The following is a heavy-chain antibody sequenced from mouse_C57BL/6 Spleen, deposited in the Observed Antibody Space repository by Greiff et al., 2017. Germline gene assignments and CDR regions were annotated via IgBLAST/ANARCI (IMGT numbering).Heavy chain of an antibody. CDR3: ARGGGYGYDGGWFAY. J-gene: IGHJ3*01. CDR2: IYPGDGDT. D-gene: IGHD2-2*01. Sequence: QVQLQQSGPELVKPGASVKISCKASGYAFSSSWMNWVKQRPGQGLEWIGRIYPGDGDTNYNGKFKGKATLTADKSSSTAYMQLSSLTSEDSAVYFCARGGGYGYDGGWFAYWGQGTLVTVSA. V-gene: IGHV1-82*01. CDR1: GYAFSSSW.